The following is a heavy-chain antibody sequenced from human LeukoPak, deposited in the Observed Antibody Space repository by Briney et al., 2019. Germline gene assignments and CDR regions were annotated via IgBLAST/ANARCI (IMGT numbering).Heavy chain of an antibody. CDR3: AKAEYSSNYGMDV. CDR2: ISGSGGST. CDR1: GFTFSSYA. D-gene: IGHD6-6*01. Sequence: GGSLRLSCAAPGFTFSSYAVSWVRQAPGKGLEWVSAISGSGGSTYYADSVKGRFTISRDNSKNTLYLQMNSLRAEDTAVYYCAKAEYSSNYGMDVWGQGTTVTVSS. V-gene: IGHV3-23*01. J-gene: IGHJ6*02.